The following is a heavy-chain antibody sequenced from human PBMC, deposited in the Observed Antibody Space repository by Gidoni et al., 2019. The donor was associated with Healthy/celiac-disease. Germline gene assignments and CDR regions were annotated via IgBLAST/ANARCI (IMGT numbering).Heavy chain of an antibody. D-gene: IGHD6-19*01. CDR2: IDPSDSYT. CDR3: ARLLSSGWYLLWFDP. J-gene: IGHJ5*02. Sequence: EVQLVQSGAEVKQPGESLRISCKGSGYSFTSYWISWVRQMHGKGLEWMGRIDPSDSYTNYSPSFQGHVTISADKSISTAYLQWSSLKASDTAMYYCARLLSSGWYLLWFDPWGQGTLVTVSS. V-gene: IGHV5-10-1*03. CDR1: GYSFTSYW.